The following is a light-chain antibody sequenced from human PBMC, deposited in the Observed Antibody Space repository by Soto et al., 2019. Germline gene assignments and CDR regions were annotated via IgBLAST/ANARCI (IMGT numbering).Light chain of an antibody. J-gene: IGKJ5*01. V-gene: IGKV3-20*01. CDR3: QQYGSPPPVT. CDR2: GAS. Sequence: EIVLTQSPGTLSLSPGERATLSCGASQSVSSSYLAWYKQKPGQTPRLLIYGASGRATGIPDRFSGSGSGTDFTLTISRLEPEDFAVYYCQQYGSPPPVTFGQGTRLEIK. CDR1: QSVSSSY.